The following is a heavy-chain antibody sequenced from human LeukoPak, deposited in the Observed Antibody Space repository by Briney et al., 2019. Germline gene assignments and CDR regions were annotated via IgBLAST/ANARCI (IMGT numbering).Heavy chain of an antibody. V-gene: IGHV3-53*04. Sequence: PGGSLRLSCAASGFTVSSNYMSRVRQAPGKGLEWVSVIYSGGSTYYADSVKGRFTISRHNTKNTLYLQMNSLRAEDTAVYYCARHVRLAGNSCFDYWGQGTLVTVSS. J-gene: IGHJ4*02. CDR1: GFTVSSNY. CDR3: ARHVRLAGNSCFDY. CDR2: IYSGGST. D-gene: IGHD4-23*01.